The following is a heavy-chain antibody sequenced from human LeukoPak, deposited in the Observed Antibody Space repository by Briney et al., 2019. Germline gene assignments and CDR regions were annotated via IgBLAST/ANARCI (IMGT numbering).Heavy chain of an antibody. D-gene: IGHD3-3*01. V-gene: IGHV4-59*08. CDR2: IYYSGST. Sequence: PSETLSLTCTVSGGSISSYYWSWIRQPPGKGLEWIGYIYYSGSTSYNPSLKSRVTISVDTSKKQFSLKLSSVTAADTAVYYCVRTYFDFWSGQYFDYWGQGTLVTVSS. CDR1: GGSISSYY. J-gene: IGHJ4*02. CDR3: VRTYFDFWSGQYFDY.